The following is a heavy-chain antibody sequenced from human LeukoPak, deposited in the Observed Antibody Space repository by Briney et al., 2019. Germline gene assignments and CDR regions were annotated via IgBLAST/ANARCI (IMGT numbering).Heavy chain of an antibody. CDR3: ARSLYGILTGYYAPFDY. D-gene: IGHD3-9*01. J-gene: IGHJ4*02. V-gene: IGHV5-10-1*01. Sequence: GESLKIFCKGSGYSFTSYWISWVRQMPGKGREWMGRIDPSGSYSNYSPSFLGRVTISADKYISTAYLQWSSLKASDTAMYYCARSLYGILTGYYAPFDYWGQGTLVTVSS. CDR2: IDPSGSYS. CDR1: GYSFTSYW.